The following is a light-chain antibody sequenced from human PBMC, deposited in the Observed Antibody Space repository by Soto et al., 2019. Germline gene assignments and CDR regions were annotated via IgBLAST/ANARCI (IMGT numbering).Light chain of an antibody. J-gene: IGKJ5*01. CDR2: DAS. CDR1: QSVNSNY. V-gene: IGKV3D-20*01. Sequence: EIVLTQSPATLSLTPGERATLSCGASQSVNSNYLAWYQQKPGLAPRLLIYDASSRATGIPDRFSGSVSGTDFTLTISRLEPEDFAVYYCQQYGGSSPVTFGQGTRLDIK. CDR3: QQYGGSSPVT.